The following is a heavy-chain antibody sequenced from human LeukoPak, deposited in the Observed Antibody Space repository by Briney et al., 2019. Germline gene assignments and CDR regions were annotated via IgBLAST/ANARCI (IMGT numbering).Heavy chain of an antibody. CDR1: GFTLSSYW. D-gene: IGHD4-17*01. V-gene: IGHV3-7*03. CDR3: ATGRGDYFRGEYYFDY. J-gene: IGHJ4*02. CDR2: IKQDGSEK. Sequence: PGGSLRLSCAASGFTLSSYWMSWVRQAPGKGLEWVANIKQDGSEKYYVDSVKGRFTISRDNAKNSLYLQMNRLRAEDTAVYYCATGRGDYFRGEYYFDYWGQGTLVTVSS.